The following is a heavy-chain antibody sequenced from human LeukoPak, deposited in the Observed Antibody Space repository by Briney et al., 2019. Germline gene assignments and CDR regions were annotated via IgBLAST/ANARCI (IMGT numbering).Heavy chain of an antibody. CDR3: ARVQFGDLIYGSDY. V-gene: IGHV3-30-3*01. Sequence: GGSLRLSCAASGFTFSSYAMHWVRQAPGKGLEWVAVISYDGSNKYYADSVKGRFTISRDNSKNTLYLQMNSLRVEDTAVYYCARVQFGDLIYGSDYWGQGTLVTVSS. D-gene: IGHD3-10*01. CDR1: GFTFSSYA. J-gene: IGHJ4*02. CDR2: ISYDGSNK.